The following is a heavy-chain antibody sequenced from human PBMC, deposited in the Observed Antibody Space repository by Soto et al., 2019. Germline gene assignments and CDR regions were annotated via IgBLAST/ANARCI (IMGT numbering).Heavy chain of an antibody. CDR1: GFTFSSYA. CDR3: AKGGRITMVRYEWELLGYFDY. V-gene: IGHV3-23*01. CDR2: ISGSGGST. Sequence: EVQLLESGGGLVQPGGSLRLSCAASGFTFSSYAMSWVRQAPGKGLEWVSAISGSGGSTYYADSVKGRFTISRDNSKNTLYLQMNSLRAEDTAVYYCAKGGRITMVRYEWELLGYFDYWGQGTLVPVSS. J-gene: IGHJ4*02. D-gene: IGHD3-10*01.